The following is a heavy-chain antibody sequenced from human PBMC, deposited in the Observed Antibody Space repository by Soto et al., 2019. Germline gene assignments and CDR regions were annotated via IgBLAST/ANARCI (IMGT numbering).Heavy chain of an antibody. CDR1: GDSISAYS. CDR3: AREGNLGRWLQPLDF. J-gene: IGHJ4*02. Sequence: QVQLQVSAPGLVKPSETLSLTCTVSGDSISAYSWSWVRQPPGKGLEWIGNIHYNGNTKYNPSLKSRVTMSVDTYKNQFSLKLISVTAADTAKYFCAREGNLGRWLQPLDFWGQGTLVTDSS. CDR2: IHYNGNT. V-gene: IGHV4-59*01. D-gene: IGHD5-12*01.